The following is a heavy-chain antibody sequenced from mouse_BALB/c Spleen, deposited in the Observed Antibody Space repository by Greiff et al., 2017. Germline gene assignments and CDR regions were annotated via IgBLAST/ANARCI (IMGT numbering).Heavy chain of an antibody. CDR2: IKPSTGYT. D-gene: IGHD2-12*01. Sequence: QVQLQQSGAELAQPGPSVSMSCKASGYTFTSYCMHWVEQRPGQGLEWLGYIKPSTGYTEYNPMFTDMATLTADKSSSTAYMQLSSLTSEDSAVYYCARDPTTVDYWGQGTSVTVSS. V-gene: IGHV1-7*01. J-gene: IGHJ4*01. CDR1: GYTFTSYC. CDR3: ARDPTTVDY.